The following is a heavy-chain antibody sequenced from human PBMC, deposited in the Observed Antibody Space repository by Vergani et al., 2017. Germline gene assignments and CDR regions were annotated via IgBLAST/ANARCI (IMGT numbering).Heavy chain of an antibody. D-gene: IGHD3-9*01. Sequence: QVQLVQSGAEVKKPGSSVKVSCKASGGTFSSSAISWVRQAPGQGLEWMGGIIPIFGTANYAQKPQGRVTMTTDTSTSTAYMELRSLRSDDTAVYYCARDQLRYFDWPGDAPKWFDHWGQGTLVTVSS. CDR3: ARDQLRYFDWPGDAPKWFDH. J-gene: IGHJ5*02. CDR1: GGTFSSSA. CDR2: IIPIFGTA. V-gene: IGHV1-69*06.